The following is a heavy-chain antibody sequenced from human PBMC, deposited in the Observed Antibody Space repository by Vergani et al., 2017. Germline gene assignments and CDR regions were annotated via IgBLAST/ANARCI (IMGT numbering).Heavy chain of an antibody. J-gene: IGHJ4*02. D-gene: IGHD3-22*01. CDR2: IYYSGST. Sequence: QVQLQESGPGLVKPSETLSLTCTVSGGSVSSGSYYWSWIRQPPGKGLERIGYIYYSGSTYYNPSLKSRVTISVDTSKNQFSLKLSSVTAADTAVYYCARRGNYYDSSGYYPVIDYWGQGTLVTVSS. V-gene: IGHV4-61*01. CDR3: ARRGNYYDSSGYYPVIDY. CDR1: GGSVSSGSYY.